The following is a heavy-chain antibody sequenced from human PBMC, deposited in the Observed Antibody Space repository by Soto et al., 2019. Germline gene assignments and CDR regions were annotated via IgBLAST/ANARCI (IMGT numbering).Heavy chain of an antibody. J-gene: IGHJ4*02. CDR2: ISYDGSNK. V-gene: IGHV3-30-3*01. Sequence: PGGSLRLSCAASGFTFSSYAMHWVRQAPGKGLEWVAVISYDGSNKYYADSVKGRFTISRDNSKNTLYLQMNSLRAEDTAVYYCAGVCSGWYHCYFDYWGQGTLVTVSS. CDR1: GFTFSSYA. CDR3: AGVCSGWYHCYFDY. D-gene: IGHD6-19*01.